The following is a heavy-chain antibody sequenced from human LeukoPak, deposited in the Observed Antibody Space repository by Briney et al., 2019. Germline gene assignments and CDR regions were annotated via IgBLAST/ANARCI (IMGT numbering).Heavy chain of an antibody. CDR1: GFTFSSYA. CDR2: ISYDGSNK. V-gene: IGHV3-30-3*01. Sequence: PGRSLRLSCAASGFTFSSYAMHWVRQAPGKGLEWVAVISYDGSNKYYADSVKGRFTISRDNSKNTLYLQMNSLRAEDTAVYYCAREFRPSIVVVVAAKLYYYYGMDVWGQGTTVTVSS. J-gene: IGHJ6*02. CDR3: AREFRPSIVVVVAAKLYYYYGMDV. D-gene: IGHD2-15*01.